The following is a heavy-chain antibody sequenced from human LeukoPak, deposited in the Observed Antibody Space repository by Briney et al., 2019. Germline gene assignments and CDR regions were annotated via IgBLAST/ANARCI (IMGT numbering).Heavy chain of an antibody. CDR3: AAGSYYYYYYGMDV. J-gene: IGHJ6*02. Sequence: SETLSLTCAVYGGSFSGYYWTWLRQPPGKGLEWIGEINHCGSTNYNPSLKSRVTISVDTSKNQFSLKLSSVTAADTAVYYCAAGSYYYYYYGMDVWGQGTTVTVSS. V-gene: IGHV4-34*01. CDR1: GGSFSGYY. CDR2: INHCGST. D-gene: IGHD3-10*01.